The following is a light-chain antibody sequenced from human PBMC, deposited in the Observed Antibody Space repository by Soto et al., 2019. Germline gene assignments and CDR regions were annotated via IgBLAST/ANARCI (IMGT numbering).Light chain of an antibody. CDR1: QSVARSY. CDR3: QQYGNSPRT. J-gene: IGKJ1*01. CDR2: GAS. V-gene: IGKV3-20*01. Sequence: EIVLTQSPGTLSLSPGERATLSFRASQSVARSYLAWYPQTRGQAPRVXIYGASSRETGIPDRFSGSGAGTECTRTISRLEPEDFEVDYCQQYGNSPRTFGRGTKVDIK.